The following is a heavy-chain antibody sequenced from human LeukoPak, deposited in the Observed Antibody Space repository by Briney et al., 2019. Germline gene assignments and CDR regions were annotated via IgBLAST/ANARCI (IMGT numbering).Heavy chain of an antibody. D-gene: IGHD3-22*01. CDR3: AKLLDNDIRGDPDTFDV. J-gene: IGHJ3*01. CDR2: VSYTGRT. Sequence: LETLSLTCTVSGGPFSGHYWSWIRQPPGKGLEWIGYVSYTGRTKYNPSFQSRVTISIDSSKNQFSLKLTSVTSAETAVDSCAKLLDNDIRGDPDTFDVWGQGTTVIVSS. V-gene: IGHV4-59*11. CDR1: GGPFSGHY.